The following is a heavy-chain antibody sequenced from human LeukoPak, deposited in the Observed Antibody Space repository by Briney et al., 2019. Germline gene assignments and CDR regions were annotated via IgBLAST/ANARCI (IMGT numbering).Heavy chain of an antibody. V-gene: IGHV4-59*08. CDR2: IYYSGST. CDR3: ARGGDILTGYYRFDY. CDR1: GGSISSYY. Sequence: KASETLSLTCTVSGGSISSYYWSWIRQPPGKGLEWIGYIYYSGSTNYNPSLKSRVTISVDTSKNQFSLKLSSVTAADTAVYYCARGGDILTGYYRFDYWGQGTLVTVSS. J-gene: IGHJ4*02. D-gene: IGHD3-9*01.